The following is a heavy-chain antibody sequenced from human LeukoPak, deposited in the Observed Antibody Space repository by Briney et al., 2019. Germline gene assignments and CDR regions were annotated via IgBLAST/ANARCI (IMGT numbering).Heavy chain of an antibody. V-gene: IGHV4-39*07. D-gene: IGHD5-18*01. CDR1: GGSFNSYSYY. J-gene: IGHJ6*03. CDR2: IYYSGNT. Sequence: SETLSLTCTVSGGSFNSYSYYGGWVRQPPGKGLEWIGSIYYSGNTYYNPSLKSRVTIPVDMSKNQFSLKLSSVTAADTAVYYCARVLWLMDYYYYMDVWGKGTTVTVSS. CDR3: ARVLWLMDYYYYMDV.